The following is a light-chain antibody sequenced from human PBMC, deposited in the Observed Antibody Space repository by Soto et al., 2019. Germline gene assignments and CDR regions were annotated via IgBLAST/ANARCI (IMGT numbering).Light chain of an antibody. CDR3: QQYGSSPT. J-gene: IGKJ5*01. CDR2: DTS. V-gene: IGKV3D-20*01. Sequence: EIVLTQSPATLSLSPGERATLSCGASQSINSNHLAWYQQKPGLAPRLVIYDTSRRAPGIPDRLTGSGSGTDFTLTISRLEPEDSAIYYCQQYGSSPTFGQGTRL. CDR1: QSINSNH.